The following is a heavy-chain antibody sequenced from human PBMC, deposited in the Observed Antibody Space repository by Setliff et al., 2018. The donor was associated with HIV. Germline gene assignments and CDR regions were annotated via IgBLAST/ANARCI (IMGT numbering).Heavy chain of an antibody. CDR1: GVTFSSYW. J-gene: IGHJ3*02. Sequence: GESLKISCTASGVTFSSYWMHWVRQVPGKGLLWVSRINGDGDTTYYADSVKGRFTISRDNAQNTLYLQINSLRAEDTAVYYCARAGSDYAYDIWGQGTKVTVSS. V-gene: IGHV3-74*01. CDR3: ARAGSDYAYDI. CDR2: INGDGDTT. D-gene: IGHD2-21*02.